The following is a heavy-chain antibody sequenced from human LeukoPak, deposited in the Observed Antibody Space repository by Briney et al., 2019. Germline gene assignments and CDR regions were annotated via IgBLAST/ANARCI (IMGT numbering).Heavy chain of an antibody. Sequence: PSQTLSLTCTVSGGSISSGGYYWSWIRQHPGKGLEWIGYIYYSGSTYYNPSLKSRVTISVDTSKNQFSLKLSSVTAADTAVYYCKAGTELDTGFDYWGQGTLVTVSS. CDR3: KAGTELDTGFDY. D-gene: IGHD1/OR15-1a*01. J-gene: IGHJ4*02. CDR1: GGSISSGGYY. V-gene: IGHV4-31*03. CDR2: IYYSGST.